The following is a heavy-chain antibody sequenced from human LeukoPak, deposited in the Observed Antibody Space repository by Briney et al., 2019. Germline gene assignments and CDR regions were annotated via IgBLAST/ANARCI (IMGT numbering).Heavy chain of an antibody. CDR1: GFTFSNYG. CDR2: ISGNGGST. J-gene: IGHJ4*02. D-gene: IGHD2-2*01. Sequence: GGSLRLSCSASGFTFSNYGMHWVRQAPGKGLEYVSAISGNGGSTHYADSVKGRFTISRDSSKNTLYLQMSSLRAEDTAVYYCVKEHCSSTSCFYFDYWRQGTLVTVSS. CDR3: VKEHCSSTSCFYFDY. V-gene: IGHV3-64D*06.